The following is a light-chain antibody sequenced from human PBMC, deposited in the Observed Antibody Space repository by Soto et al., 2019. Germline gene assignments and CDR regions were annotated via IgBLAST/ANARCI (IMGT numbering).Light chain of an antibody. CDR2: GAS. V-gene: IGKV1-16*02. CDR1: QGIDNY. CDR3: QQYGSSPPGT. J-gene: IGKJ1*01. Sequence: DIQMTQTPYSLSASVGDRVTITCRASQGIDNYLAWFQQRPGKAPKCLIYGASNLQNGVPSKFSGSGFGTDFTLTISSLQPEDFAVYYCQQYGSSPPGTFGQGTKVEIK.